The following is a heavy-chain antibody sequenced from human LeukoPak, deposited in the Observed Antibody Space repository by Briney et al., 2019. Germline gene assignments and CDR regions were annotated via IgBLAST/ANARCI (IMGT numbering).Heavy chain of an antibody. Sequence: AASVKVSCKVSGYTFTSYSMQWVPQAPGQRLEGMGWINAGNGNTKYSQKFQGRVTITRDTSASTAYMELSSLRSEGTAVYYCARDPSPGSYTVWFDPWGEGTLVSVSS. CDR2: INAGNGNT. CDR3: ARDPSPGSYTVWFDP. V-gene: IGHV1-3*01. J-gene: IGHJ5*02. D-gene: IGHD3-10*01. CDR1: GYTFTSYS.